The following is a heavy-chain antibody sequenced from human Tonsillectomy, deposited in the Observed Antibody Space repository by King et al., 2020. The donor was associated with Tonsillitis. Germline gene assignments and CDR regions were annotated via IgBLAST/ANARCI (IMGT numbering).Heavy chain of an antibody. CDR2: IDPSDSYT. CDR1: GYSFTTYW. J-gene: IGHJ6*03. Sequence: EQLVQSGAEVKKPGESLRISCKGSGYSFTTYWISWVRQMPGKGLEWMGRIDPSDSYTNYSPSFQGHVTISADKSISTAYLQWSSLKASDTAMYYCARLNSGSYYYYYYMDVWGKGTTVTVSS. CDR3: ARLNSGSYYYYYYMDV. V-gene: IGHV5-10-1*01. D-gene: IGHD1-26*01.